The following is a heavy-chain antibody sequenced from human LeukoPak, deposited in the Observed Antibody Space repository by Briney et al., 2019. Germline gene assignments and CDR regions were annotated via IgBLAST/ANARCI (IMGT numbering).Heavy chain of an antibody. CDR2: ISYDGSNK. CDR3: ARDPEWEPGSPKEYYFDY. D-gene: IGHD1-26*01. J-gene: IGHJ4*02. V-gene: IGHV3-30-3*01. Sequence: GGSLRLSCAASGFTFSSYAMHWVRQAPGKGLEWVAVISYDGSNKYYADSVKGRFTISRDNSKNTLYLQMNNLRAEDTAVYYCARDPEWEPGSPKEYYFDYWGQGTLVTVSS. CDR1: GFTFSSYA.